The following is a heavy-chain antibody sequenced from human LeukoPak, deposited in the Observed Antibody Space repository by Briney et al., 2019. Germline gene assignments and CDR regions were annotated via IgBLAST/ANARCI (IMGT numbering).Heavy chain of an antibody. J-gene: IGHJ4*02. V-gene: IGHV4-59*12. CDR2: IYDSGST. CDR1: GGSIGSYY. D-gene: IGHD3-22*01. CDR3: ARDEYYYDSSGYLTLVY. Sequence: SETLSLTCTVSGGSIGSYYWSWIRQPPGKGLEWIGYIYDSGSTNYNPSLKSRVTMSVDTSKNQFSLKLSSVTAADTAVYYCARDEYYYDSSGYLTLVYWGQGTLVTVSS.